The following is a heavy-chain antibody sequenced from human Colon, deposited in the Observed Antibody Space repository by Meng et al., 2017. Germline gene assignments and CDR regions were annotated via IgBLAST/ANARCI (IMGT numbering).Heavy chain of an antibody. V-gene: IGHV4-34*01. Sequence: LQRWAAGLLKPPRTLSLTCAVDGGSFSGYYWSWIRQPPGKGLEWIGEINHSGSTNYNPSLKSRVTISVDTSKNQFSLKLSSVTAADTAVYYCARERLSSGWYGGRWFDPWGQGTLVTVSS. CDR2: INHSGST. J-gene: IGHJ5*02. CDR3: ARERLSSGWYGGRWFDP. D-gene: IGHD6-19*01. CDR1: GGSFSGYY.